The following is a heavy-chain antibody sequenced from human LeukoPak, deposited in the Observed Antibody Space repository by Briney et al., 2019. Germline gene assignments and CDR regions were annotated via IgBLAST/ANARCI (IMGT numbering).Heavy chain of an antibody. CDR1: GGSISSYY. Sequence: SETLSLACTVSGGSISSYYWSWIRQPAGKGLEWIGRIYTSGSTNYNPSLKSRVTMSVDTSRNQFSLKLSSVTAADTAVYYCARDSPGDYGSGNPWFDYWGQGTLVTVSS. D-gene: IGHD3-10*01. CDR2: IYTSGST. V-gene: IGHV4-4*07. CDR3: ARDSPGDYGSGNPWFDY. J-gene: IGHJ4*02.